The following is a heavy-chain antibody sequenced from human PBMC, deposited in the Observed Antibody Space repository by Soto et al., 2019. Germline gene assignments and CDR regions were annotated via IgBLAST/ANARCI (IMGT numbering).Heavy chain of an antibody. CDR3: ARYDPFSDVDIVAGAYFDY. Sequence: QVQLVQSGAEVKKPGSSVKVSCKASGGTFSSYAISWVRQAPGQGLEWMGGIIPIFGTTNYAQKFQGRVTITADESTSTAYMELSSLRSEDTAVYYCARYDPFSDVDIVAGAYFDYWGQGTLVTVSS. V-gene: IGHV1-69*01. D-gene: IGHD5-12*01. J-gene: IGHJ4*02. CDR1: GGTFSSYA. CDR2: IIPIFGTT.